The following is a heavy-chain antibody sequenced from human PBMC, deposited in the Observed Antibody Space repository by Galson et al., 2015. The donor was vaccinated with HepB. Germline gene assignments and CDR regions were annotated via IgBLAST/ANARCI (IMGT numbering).Heavy chain of an antibody. J-gene: IGHJ4*02. V-gene: IGHV3-23*01. Sequence: SLRLSCAASGFTFSSYAVSWVRQALGKGLEWVSAISGSGGSTYYADSAKGRFTISRDNSKNTLYLQMNSLRAEDTAVYYCAKDPDYVDFWGQGTLVTVSS. CDR2: ISGSGGST. CDR1: GFTFSSYA. CDR3: AKDPDYVDF.